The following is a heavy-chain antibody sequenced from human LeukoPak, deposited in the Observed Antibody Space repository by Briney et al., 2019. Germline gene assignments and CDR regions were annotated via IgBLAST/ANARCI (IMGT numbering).Heavy chain of an antibody. Sequence: PGGSLRLSCAASGFTFSSYGMHWVRQAPGKGLEWVAVIWYDGSSKYYADSVKGRFTISRDNSKNTLYLQMNSLRAEDTAVYYCARGKRITMVRGVTRVTRVFDYWGQGTLVTVSS. CDR3: ARGKRITMVRGVTRVTRVFDY. V-gene: IGHV3-33*01. J-gene: IGHJ4*02. CDR2: IWYDGSSK. D-gene: IGHD3-10*01. CDR1: GFTFSSYG.